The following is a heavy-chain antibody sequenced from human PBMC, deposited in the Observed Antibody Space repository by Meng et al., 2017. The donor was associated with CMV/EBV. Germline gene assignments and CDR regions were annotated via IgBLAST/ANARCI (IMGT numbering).Heavy chain of an antibody. CDR1: GFTFDDYG. D-gene: IGHD4-17*01. V-gene: IGHV3-20*04. Sequence: GGSLKISCAASGFTFDDYGMSWVRQAPGKGLEWVSGINWNGGSTGYADSVKGRFTISRDNAKNSLYLQMNSLRAEDTALYYCARDYGDYFDYWGQGTLVTVSS. CDR3: ARDYGDYFDY. CDR2: INWNGGST. J-gene: IGHJ4*02.